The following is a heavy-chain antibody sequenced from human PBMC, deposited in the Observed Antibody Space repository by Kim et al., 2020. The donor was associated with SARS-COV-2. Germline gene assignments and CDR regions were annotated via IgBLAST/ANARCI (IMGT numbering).Heavy chain of an antibody. J-gene: IGHJ4*02. CDR3: ARDGPGVTTPY. Sequence: SVKVSCKASGGPFSSHSITWVRQAPGQGLEWMGGIIPIFGTTIYAQNFQGRVTITADDSTSTAYMELNNLVSEDTAIYYCARDGPGVTTPYWGQGTLVTVSS. CDR1: GGPFSSHS. CDR2: IIPIFGTT. V-gene: IGHV1-69*13. D-gene: IGHD4-4*01.